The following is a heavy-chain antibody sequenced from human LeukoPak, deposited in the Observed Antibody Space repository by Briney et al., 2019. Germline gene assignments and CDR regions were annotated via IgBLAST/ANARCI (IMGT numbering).Heavy chain of an antibody. CDR1: GFTFSSYA. J-gene: IGHJ4*02. D-gene: IGHD2-15*01. CDR3: AKDGCSGGRGFLKIYYFDY. CDR2: ISGSGGST. V-gene: IGHV3-23*01. Sequence: PGGSLRLSCAASGFTFSSYAMSWVRQAPGKGLEWVSAISGSGGSTYYADSVKGRFTISRDNSKNTLYLQMNSLRAEDTAVYYCAKDGCSGGRGFLKIYYFDYGGQGTRVTVSS.